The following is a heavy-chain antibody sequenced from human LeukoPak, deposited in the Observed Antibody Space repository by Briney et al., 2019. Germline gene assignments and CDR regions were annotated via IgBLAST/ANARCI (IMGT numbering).Heavy chain of an antibody. CDR2: INPNSGGT. CDR1: GFTFTGYY. J-gene: IGHJ4*02. D-gene: IGHD3-10*01. CDR3: ARDLTLVREVPPTV. Sequence: ASVKVSCKASGFTFTGYYIHWVRQAPGQGLEWMGWINPNSGGTNYAQRFQGRVTMTRDTSINTAYMELNRLRSDDTAVYFCARDLTLVREVPPTVWGQGTLVTVSS. V-gene: IGHV1-2*02.